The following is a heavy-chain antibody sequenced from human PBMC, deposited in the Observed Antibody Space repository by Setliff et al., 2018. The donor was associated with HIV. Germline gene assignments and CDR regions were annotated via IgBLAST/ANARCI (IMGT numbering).Heavy chain of an antibody. CDR2: IYHTGKT. CDR3: ASRVYYYDSSGYLREEGFDP. CDR1: GGSVSTSSYS. D-gene: IGHD3-22*01. Sequence: SETLSLTCTVSGGSVSTSSYSWGWIRQPPEKGLEWIGTIYHTGKTYYNPSLNSRVTIAVDTSKDQFSLNLSTVTAADTAVYYCASRVYYYDSSGYLREEGFDPWGQGTLVTVSS. J-gene: IGHJ5*02. V-gene: IGHV4-39*01.